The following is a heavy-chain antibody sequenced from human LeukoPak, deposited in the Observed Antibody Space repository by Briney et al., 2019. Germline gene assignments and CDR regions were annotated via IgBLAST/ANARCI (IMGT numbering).Heavy chain of an antibody. D-gene: IGHD1-1*01. Sequence: PGGSLRLSYAASGFTFSSYSMNWVRQAPGKGLEWVSYISSSSSTIYYADSVKGRFTISRDNAKNSLYLQMNSLRAEDTAVYYCASRYNWNDGAFNIWGQGTMVTVSS. V-gene: IGHV3-48*01. J-gene: IGHJ3*02. CDR3: ASRYNWNDGAFNI. CDR2: ISSSSSTI. CDR1: GFTFSSYS.